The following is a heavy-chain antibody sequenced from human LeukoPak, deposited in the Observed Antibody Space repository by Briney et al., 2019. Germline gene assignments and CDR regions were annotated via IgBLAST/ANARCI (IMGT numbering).Heavy chain of an antibody. D-gene: IGHD1-26*01. V-gene: IGHV1-46*01. J-gene: IGHJ4*02. CDR2: INPSGGST. CDR1: GYTFTSYY. CDR3: ARDRIVGAKFDY. Sequence: ASVKVSCKASGYTFTSYYIHWVRQAPGQGLEWMGIINPSGGSTSYAQKFQGRVTMTRDTSTSTVYMELSSLRSEDTAVYYCARDRIVGAKFDYWGQRTLVTVSS.